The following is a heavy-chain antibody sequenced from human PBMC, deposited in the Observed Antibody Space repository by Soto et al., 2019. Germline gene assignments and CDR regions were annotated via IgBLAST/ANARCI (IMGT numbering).Heavy chain of an antibody. CDR3: TTGSYYYDSSGYYYYYYGMDV. D-gene: IGHD3-22*01. V-gene: IGHV3-15*07. CDR2: IKSKTDGGTT. J-gene: IGHJ6*02. CDR1: GFTFSNAW. Sequence: EVQLVESGGGLVKPGGSLRLSCAASGFTFSNAWMNWVRQAPGKGLEWVGRIKSKTDGGTTDYAAPVKGRFTMSRDDSKNTLYLQMNSLKTEDTAVYYCTTGSYYYDSSGYYYYYYGMDVWGQGTTVTVSS.